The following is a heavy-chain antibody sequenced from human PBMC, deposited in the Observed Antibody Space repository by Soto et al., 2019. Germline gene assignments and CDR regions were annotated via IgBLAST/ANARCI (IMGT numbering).Heavy chain of an antibody. V-gene: IGHV5-51*01. J-gene: IGHJ3*02. D-gene: IGHD4-17*01. CDR3: ARLLYGDYGGDAFDI. CDR1: GYSFTSYW. Sequence: GESLKIPRKGSGYSFTSYWIGWVRQMPGKGLGWMGIIYPGDSDTRYSPAFQGQVTISADKSISTAYLQWSSLKASDTAMYYCARLLYGDYGGDAFDIWGKGTMVTVSS. CDR2: IYPGDSDT.